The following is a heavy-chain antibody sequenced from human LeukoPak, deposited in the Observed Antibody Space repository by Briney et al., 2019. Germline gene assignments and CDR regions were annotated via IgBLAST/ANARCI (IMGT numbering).Heavy chain of an antibody. CDR2: MNPNSGNT. D-gene: IGHD3-22*01. CDR3: ARGHWPKYYYDSILRGLGAFDI. J-gene: IGHJ3*02. CDR1: GYTFTSYD. V-gene: IGHV1-8*01. Sequence: ASVKVSCKASGYTFTSYDINWVRQATGQGLEWMGWMNPNSGNTGYAQKFQGRVTMTRNISISTAYMELSSLRSEDTAVYYCARGHWPKYYYDSILRGLGAFDIWGQGTMVTVSS.